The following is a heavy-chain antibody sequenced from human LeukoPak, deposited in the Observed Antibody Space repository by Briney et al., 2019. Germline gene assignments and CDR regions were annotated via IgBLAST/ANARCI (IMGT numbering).Heavy chain of an antibody. CDR2: ISGSGGST. CDR3: AKDKVRWCSGGSCYSGTAFDI. V-gene: IGHV3-23*01. D-gene: IGHD2-15*01. CDR1: GFTFSSYG. Sequence: PGGSLRLSCAASGFTFSSYGMHWVRQAPGKGLEWVSAISGSGGSTYYADSVKGRFTISRDNSKNTLYLQMNSLRAEDTAVYYCAKDKVRWCSGGSCYSGTAFDIWGQGTMVTVSS. J-gene: IGHJ3*02.